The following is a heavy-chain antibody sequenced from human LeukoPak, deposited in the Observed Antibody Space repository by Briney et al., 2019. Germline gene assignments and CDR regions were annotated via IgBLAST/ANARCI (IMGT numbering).Heavy chain of an antibody. Sequence: AASVKVSCKASGYTFTGYYMHWVRQAPGQGLEWMAWINPNSGGTYYAQNFHDRITMTRDTSISTAYMELSRLRSDDTAIYYCARANALYCSSTSCLFDYWGLGTLVTVSS. CDR1: GYTFTGYY. CDR3: ARANALYCSSTSCLFDY. V-gene: IGHV1-2*02. CDR2: INPNSGGT. J-gene: IGHJ4*02. D-gene: IGHD2-2*01.